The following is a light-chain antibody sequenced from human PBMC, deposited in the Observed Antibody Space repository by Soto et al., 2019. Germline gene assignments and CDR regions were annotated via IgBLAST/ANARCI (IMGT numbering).Light chain of an antibody. CDR1: QSVSNN. J-gene: IGKJ5*01. CDR2: GAS. V-gene: IGKV3-15*01. Sequence: ELVMTQSPVTLSVSPGERATLSCRASQSVSNNLAWYQQKPGQAPSLLIYGASTRATGIPARFSGSGSGTEFTLTISSLQSEDFEVYYCQQYNNWPPFTFGQGTRLEIK. CDR3: QQYNNWPPFT.